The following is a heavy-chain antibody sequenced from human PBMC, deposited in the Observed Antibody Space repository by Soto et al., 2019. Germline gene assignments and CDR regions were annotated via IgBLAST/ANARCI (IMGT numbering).Heavy chain of an antibody. CDR3: AREKLISSTSCYIDY. CDR1: GGPLSSYY. J-gene: IGHJ4*02. Sequence: PSETLSLTCTLSGGPLSSYYWSWIRQPPGKGLEWIGYIYYSGSTNYNPSLKSRVTISVDTSKNQFSLKLSSVTAADTAVYYCAREKLISSTSCYIDYWGQGTLVTVSS. V-gene: IGHV4-59*01. CDR2: IYYSGST. D-gene: IGHD2-2*02.